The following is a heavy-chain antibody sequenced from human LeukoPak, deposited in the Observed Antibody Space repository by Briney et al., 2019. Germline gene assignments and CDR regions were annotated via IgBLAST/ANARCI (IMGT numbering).Heavy chain of an antibody. Sequence: GGSLRLSCAASGFNFSSYSMNWVRQAPAKGLEWVSYISTSSRTIYYADSVKGRFTISRDNAKNSLFLQMNSLRAEDTAVYYCARDGYDFWSDYPTTLDYWGQGTLVTVSS. CDR2: ISTSSRTI. J-gene: IGHJ4*02. CDR3: ARDGYDFWSDYPTTLDY. V-gene: IGHV3-48*01. D-gene: IGHD3-3*01. CDR1: GFNFSSYS.